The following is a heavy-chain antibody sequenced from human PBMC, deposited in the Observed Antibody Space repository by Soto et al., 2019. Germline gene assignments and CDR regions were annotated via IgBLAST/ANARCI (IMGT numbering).Heavy chain of an antibody. D-gene: IGHD3-10*01. Sequence: QVQLVQSGAEVKKPGSSVKVSCKASGGTFSSYAISWVRQAPGQGLEWMGGIIPIFGTANYAQKFQGRVTITADESTSTAYMELSSMRSDDTAVYSCARVPDGSGSTWEDDAFDIWCQGTMVTVSS. CDR2: IIPIFGTA. V-gene: IGHV1-69*01. CDR3: ARVPDGSGSTWEDDAFDI. CDR1: GGTFSSYA. J-gene: IGHJ3*02.